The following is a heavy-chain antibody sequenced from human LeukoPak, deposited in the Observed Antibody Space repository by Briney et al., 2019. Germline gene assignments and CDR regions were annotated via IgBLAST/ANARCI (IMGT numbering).Heavy chain of an antibody. CDR3: ARGGYSGAYYFDY. Sequence: PGGSLRLSCAASGFTFSSYNMNWVRQAPGKGLEWVSSISSRSNYIYLADSLKGRFTISRDNARNSLFLQMNSLTAEDTAVYYCARGGYSGAYYFDYWGQGTLVTVSS. V-gene: IGHV3-21*01. CDR2: ISSRSNYI. D-gene: IGHD1-26*01. CDR1: GFTFSSYN. J-gene: IGHJ4*02.